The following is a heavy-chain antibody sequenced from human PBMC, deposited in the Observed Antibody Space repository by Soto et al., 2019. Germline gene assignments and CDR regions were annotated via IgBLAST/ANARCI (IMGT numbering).Heavy chain of an antibody. Sequence: GGSLRLSCAASGFTFSSYDMNWVRQAPGKGLEWVSYITSSGSLIYYADSVRGRFTISRDNAKNSLYLQMNSLRAEDTGVYYSARTMSTTRGWFDPWGQGTLVTVSS. CDR3: ARTMSTTRGWFDP. J-gene: IGHJ5*02. CDR2: ITSSGSLI. V-gene: IGHV3-48*03. D-gene: IGHD2-2*01. CDR1: GFTFSSYD.